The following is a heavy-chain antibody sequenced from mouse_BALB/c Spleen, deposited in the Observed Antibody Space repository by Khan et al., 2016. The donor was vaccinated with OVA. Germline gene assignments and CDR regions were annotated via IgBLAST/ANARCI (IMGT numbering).Heavy chain of an antibody. J-gene: IGHJ4*01. CDR1: GFNIKNTY. D-gene: IGHD1-2*01. V-gene: IGHV14-3*02. Sequence: VQLQQSGAEFVKPGASVRLSCTASGFNIKNTYIHWVKQRPEQGLEWIGRIDPANGNTKYDTKFQGRATITADTSSTTAYLQLSSLTSEDTAVYYCAYSLLLDAMDYWGQGTSVTVSS. CDR3: AYSLLLDAMDY. CDR2: IDPANGNT.